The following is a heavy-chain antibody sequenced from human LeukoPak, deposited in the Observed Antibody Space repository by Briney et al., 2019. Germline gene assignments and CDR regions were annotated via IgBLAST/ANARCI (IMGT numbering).Heavy chain of an antibody. V-gene: IGHV3-23*01. J-gene: IGHJ4*02. CDR1: GFTFSSYA. Sequence: GGSLRLSCAASGFTFSSYAMSWVRQAPGKGLEWVSATSGSGSSTYYADSVKGRFTISRDNSRNTLHLQMNSLRAEDTAVYYCAKDLEDYYRPLDYWGQGTLVTVSS. D-gene: IGHD3-22*01. CDR2: TSGSGSST. CDR3: AKDLEDYYRPLDY.